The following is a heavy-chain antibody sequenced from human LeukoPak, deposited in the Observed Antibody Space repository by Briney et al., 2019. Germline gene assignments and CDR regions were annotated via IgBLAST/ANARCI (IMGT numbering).Heavy chain of an antibody. J-gene: IGHJ4*02. CDR2: IWNDGSDK. CDR3: AKDAERGFDFSNSLQS. CDR1: GFTFSNYA. D-gene: IGHD4-11*01. V-gene: IGHV3-33*06. Sequence: PGRSLRLSCTTSGFTFSNYAMDWVRQAPGKELQWVAVIWNDGSDKYYGDSVKGRFTISRDNSKKTVYLQLSSLRVEDTAVYYCAKDAERGFDFSNSLQSWGQGTLVTVSS.